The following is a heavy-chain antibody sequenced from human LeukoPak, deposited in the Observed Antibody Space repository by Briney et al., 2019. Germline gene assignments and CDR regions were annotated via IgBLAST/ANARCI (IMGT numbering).Heavy chain of an antibody. J-gene: IGHJ5*02. CDR3: ARGHGIAVAGISDWFDP. Sequence: SETLSLTCAVYDGSFSGYYWSWIRQPPGKGLEWIGEINHSGSTNYNPSLKSRVTISVDTSKNQFSLKLSSVTAADTAVYYCARGHGIAVAGISDWFDPWGQGTLVTVSS. CDR2: INHSGST. V-gene: IGHV4-34*01. D-gene: IGHD6-19*01. CDR1: DGSFSGYY.